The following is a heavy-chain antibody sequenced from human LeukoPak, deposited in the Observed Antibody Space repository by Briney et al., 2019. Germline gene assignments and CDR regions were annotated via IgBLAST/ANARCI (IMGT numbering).Heavy chain of an antibody. CDR1: GYTFTSYA. D-gene: IGHD2-15*01. V-gene: IGHV1-3*01. CDR2: INAGNGNT. J-gene: IGHJ4*02. Sequence: GASVKVSCKASGYTFTSYAMHWVRQAPGQRLEWMGWINAGNGNTKYSQKFQGGVTITRDTSASTAYMELSSLRSEDTAVYYCARGPCSGGSCYSRFTRSAYFDYWGQGTLATVSS. CDR3: ARGPCSGGSCYSRFTRSAYFDY.